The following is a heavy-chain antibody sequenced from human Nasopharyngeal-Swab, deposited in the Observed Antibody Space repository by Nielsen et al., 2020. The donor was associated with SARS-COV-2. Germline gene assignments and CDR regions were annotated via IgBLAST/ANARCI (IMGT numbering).Heavy chain of an antibody. V-gene: IGHV3-15*01. CDR3: TTGRPGIAVAGTDY. D-gene: IGHD6-19*01. CDR2: IKSKTDGGTT. Sequence: VRQAPGKGLEWVGRIKSKTDGGTTDYAAPVKGRFTISRDDSKNTLYLQMNSLKTEDTAVYYCTTGRPGIAVAGTDYWGQGTLVTVPS. J-gene: IGHJ4*02.